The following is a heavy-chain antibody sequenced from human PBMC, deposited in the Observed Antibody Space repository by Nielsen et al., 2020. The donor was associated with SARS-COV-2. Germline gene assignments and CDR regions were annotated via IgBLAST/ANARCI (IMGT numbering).Heavy chain of an antibody. CDR3: ARDQTTVTGAEYYPH. CDR2: INVGNTNR. CDR1: GYTFTTYA. Sequence: ASVKVSCKISGYTFTTYAIHWVRQAPGQRLEWMGWINVGNTNRKYSEKFQGRATITTDISASTAYMELSGLRSEDTAIYYCARDQTTVTGAEYYPHWGQGTFVSVSS. J-gene: IGHJ1*01. V-gene: IGHV1-3*01. D-gene: IGHD4-17*01.